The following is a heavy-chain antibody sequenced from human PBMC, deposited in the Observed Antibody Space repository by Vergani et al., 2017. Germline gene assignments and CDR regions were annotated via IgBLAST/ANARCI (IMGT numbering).Heavy chain of an antibody. Sequence: QVQLVESGGGVVQPGRSLRLFCAASGFTFSSYGMHWVRQAPGKGLEWVAVMACDGSNKYYADSVKGRFTIYRDNSKNTLYLQMNSLRAEDTAVYYCARVRGVVVVAALYYFDYWGQGTLVTVSS. CDR2: MACDGSNK. J-gene: IGHJ4*02. CDR3: ARVRGVVVVAALYYFDY. V-gene: IGHV3-30*03. CDR1: GFTFSSYG. D-gene: IGHD2-15*01.